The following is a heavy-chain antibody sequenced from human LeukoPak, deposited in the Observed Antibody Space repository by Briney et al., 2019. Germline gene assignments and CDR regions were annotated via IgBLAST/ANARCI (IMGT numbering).Heavy chain of an antibody. CDR3: ARGDYHIPLDY. D-gene: IGHD3-22*01. V-gene: IGHV4-61*02. J-gene: IGHJ4*02. CDR1: GGSISSGSYY. Sequence: KSSETLSLTCTVSGGSISSGSYYWSWIRQPAGKGLEWIGRIYTSGSTNYNPSLKSRVTISVDTSENQFSLKLSSVTAADTAVYYCARGDYHIPLDYWGQGTLVTVSS. CDR2: IYTSGST.